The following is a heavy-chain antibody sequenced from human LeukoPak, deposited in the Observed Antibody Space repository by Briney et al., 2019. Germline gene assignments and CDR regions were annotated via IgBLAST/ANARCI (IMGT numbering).Heavy chain of an antibody. CDR3: ARDRIALSLYYFDY. D-gene: IGHD2/OR15-2a*01. V-gene: IGHV1-2*06. J-gene: IGHJ4*02. CDR2: INPNSGGT. Sequence: ASVKVSCKASGYTFTGYYMHWVRQAPGQGLEWMGRINPNSGGTNYAQKFQGRVTMTRDTSISTAYMELSRLRSDDTAMYYCARDRIALSLYYFDYWGQGTLVTVSS. CDR1: GYTFTGYY.